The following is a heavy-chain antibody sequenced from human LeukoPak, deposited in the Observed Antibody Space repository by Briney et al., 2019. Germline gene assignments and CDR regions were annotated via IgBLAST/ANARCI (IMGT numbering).Heavy chain of an antibody. V-gene: IGHV4-59*12. CDR1: GGSIGSYY. CDR3: ARGIKGDSRH. D-gene: IGHD3-22*01. Sequence: PSETLSLTCTVSGGSIGSYYWSWIRQPPGKGLEWIGYVYYSGSTNYNPSLKSRATISVDTSKNQFSLKLSSVTAADTAVYYCARGIKGDSRHWGQGTLVTVSS. J-gene: IGHJ4*02. CDR2: VYYSGST.